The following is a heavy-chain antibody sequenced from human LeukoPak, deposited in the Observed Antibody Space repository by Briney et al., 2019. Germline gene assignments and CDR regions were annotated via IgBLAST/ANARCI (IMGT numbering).Heavy chain of an antibody. Sequence: PGGSLRLSCAASGFTFSSYSMNWVRQAPGKGLEWVSSISSSSSYIYYADSVKGRFTISRDNAKNSLYLQMNSLRAEDTAVYYCARDITYYDISTGEVDYWGQGTLVTVSS. J-gene: IGHJ4*02. D-gene: IGHD3-9*01. CDR1: GFTFSSYS. V-gene: IGHV3-21*01. CDR2: ISSSSSYI. CDR3: ARDITYYDISTGEVDY.